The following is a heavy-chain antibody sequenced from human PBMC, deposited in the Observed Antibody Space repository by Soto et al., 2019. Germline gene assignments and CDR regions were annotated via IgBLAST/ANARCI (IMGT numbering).Heavy chain of an antibody. CDR2: IYYSGST. CDR3: ASQNVHGGFVFDY. V-gene: IGHV4-59*08. CDR1: GGSISSYY. Sequence: QVQLQESGPGLVKPSETLSLTCTVSGGSISSYYWSWIRQPPGKGLEWIGYIYYSGSTNSNHSHTSRVTISIDTSKNHFSLKPSSVTAADTAVYYCASQNVHGGFVFDYWGQGTLVTVSS. D-gene: IGHD4-17*01. J-gene: IGHJ4*02.